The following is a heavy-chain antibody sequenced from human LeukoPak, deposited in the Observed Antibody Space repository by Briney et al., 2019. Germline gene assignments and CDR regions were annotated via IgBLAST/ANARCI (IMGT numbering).Heavy chain of an antibody. D-gene: IGHD3-10*01. CDR1: GFTFSSYA. CDR2: ISDSGGST. V-gene: IGHV3-23*01. CDR3: AKDVEYGSGTPIGY. J-gene: IGHJ4*02. Sequence: PGGSLRLSCAASGFTFSSYALTWVRPAPGKGLEWVSSISDSGGSTYYADSVKGRFTIFRDNSKNTLYLQMNSLRAEDTAVYYCAKDVEYGSGTPIGYWGQGTLVTVSS.